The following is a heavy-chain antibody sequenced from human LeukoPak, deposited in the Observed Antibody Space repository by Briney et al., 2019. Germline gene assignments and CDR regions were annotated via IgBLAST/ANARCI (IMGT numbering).Heavy chain of an antibody. CDR2: IQQDGSVK. CDR3: ARGNGYYFY. J-gene: IGHJ4*02. CDR1: GFTFSSFW. D-gene: IGHD3-22*01. Sequence: QTGGSLRLSCAASGFTFSSFWMSWVRQAPGKGLEWVANIQQDGSVKYYVDSVKGRFTISRDNAESSLYLQMNSLRAEDTAVYYCARGNGYYFYWGQGTLVTVSP. V-gene: IGHV3-7*01.